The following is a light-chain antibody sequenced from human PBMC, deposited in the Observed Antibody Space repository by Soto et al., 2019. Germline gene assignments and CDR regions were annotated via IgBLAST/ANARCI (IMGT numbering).Light chain of an antibody. CDR1: SSDVGSYNL. Sequence: QSVLTQPASVSGSPGQSITISRTGTSSDVGSYNLVSWYQQHPGKAPKLMIYEGSKRPSGVSNRFSGSKSGNTASLTISGLQAEDEADYYCCSYAGSIYVFGTGTKLTVL. CDR2: EGS. J-gene: IGLJ1*01. V-gene: IGLV2-23*01. CDR3: CSYAGSIYV.